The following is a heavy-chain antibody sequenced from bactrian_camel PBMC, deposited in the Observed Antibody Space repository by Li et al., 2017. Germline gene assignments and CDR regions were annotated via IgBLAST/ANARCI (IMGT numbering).Heavy chain of an antibody. CDR1: SHTYTSYC. D-gene: IGHD2*01. CDR3: AARGPYCYTKLSVRDFTY. J-gene: IGHJ4*01. CDR2: IATGSGNT. Sequence: VQLVESGGGSVQTGESLRLSCAASSHTYTSYCMGWFRQFPGKEREGVARIATGSGNTYYADSVKGRFTISQDNAKNTVYLQMNSLKPEDTAMYYCAARGPYCYTKLSVRDFTYWGQGTQVTVSS. V-gene: IGHV3S40*01.